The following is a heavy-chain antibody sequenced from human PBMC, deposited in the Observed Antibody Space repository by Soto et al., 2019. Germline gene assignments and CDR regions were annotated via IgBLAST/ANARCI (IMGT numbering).Heavy chain of an antibody. CDR2: ITGTGGST. D-gene: IGHD5-12*01. J-gene: IGHJ4*02. CDR3: AKVKTWTYLDY. Sequence: EVQLLESGGGLVQPGGSLRLSCAASGFTFGSHAMSWVRQAPGKGLEWLATITGTGGSTYYADSVKGRFTISRDNSKNTLYLQMNSLRAEDTAVYYCAKVKTWTYLDYWGQGTLVTVSS. CDR1: GFTFGSHA. V-gene: IGHV3-23*01.